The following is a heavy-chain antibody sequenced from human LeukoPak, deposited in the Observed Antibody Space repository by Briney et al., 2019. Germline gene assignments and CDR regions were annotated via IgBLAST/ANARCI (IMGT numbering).Heavy chain of an antibody. CDR3: ARDRFDDSSGYYYHHDFYMDV. CDR1: GGSIGTSHYY. D-gene: IGHD3-22*01. J-gene: IGHJ6*03. V-gene: IGHV4-39*02. Sequence: PSETLSLTCTVSGGSIGTSHYYWGWLRQPPGKGLEWIGNVYFSRATNYNPSLKSRVTISVDTSRNQFFLRLSSVTASDTAVYYCARDRFDDSSGYYYHHDFYMDVWGKGTTVTVSS. CDR2: VYFSRAT.